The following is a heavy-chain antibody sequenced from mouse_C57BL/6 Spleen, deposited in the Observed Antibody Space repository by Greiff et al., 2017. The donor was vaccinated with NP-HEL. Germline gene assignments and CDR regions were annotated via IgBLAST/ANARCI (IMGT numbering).Heavy chain of an antibody. CDR2: IRLKSDNYAT. D-gene: IGHD2-1*01. CDR1: GFTFSNYW. V-gene: IGHV6-3*01. CDR3: TTIYYGNYDYAMDY. Sequence: EVKLMESGGGLVQPGGSMKLSCVASGFTFSNYWMNWVRQSPEKGLEWVAQIRLKSDNYATHYAESVKGRFTISRDDSKSSVYLQMNNLRAEDTGIYYCTTIYYGNYDYAMDYWGQGTSVTVSS. J-gene: IGHJ4*01.